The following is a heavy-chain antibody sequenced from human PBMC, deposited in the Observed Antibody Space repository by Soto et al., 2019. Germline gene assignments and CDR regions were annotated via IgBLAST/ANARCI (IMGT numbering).Heavy chain of an antibody. Sequence: QVHLQESGPGLVKPSETLSLTCTVSGGSISNYYWSWIRQPPGGGLEWIGYIYYSGSTNYNPALKSRLTLSVGTSRKEFSLRLTSVTAADSAVYYCARDPGGRFDSWGQGTLVTVSS. CDR2: IYYSGST. V-gene: IGHV4-59*01. D-gene: IGHD1-26*01. CDR1: GGSISNYY. J-gene: IGHJ4*02. CDR3: ARDPGGRFDS.